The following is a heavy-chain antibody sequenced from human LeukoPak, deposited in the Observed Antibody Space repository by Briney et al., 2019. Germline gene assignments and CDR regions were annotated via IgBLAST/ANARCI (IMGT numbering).Heavy chain of an antibody. CDR3: ARDPQDCSGGSCYAGLYYMDV. CDR2: INPNSGGT. Sequence: ASVKVSCKASGYTFTGYYMHWVRQAPGQGLEWMGWINPNSGGTNYAQKFQDRVTMTRDTSISTAYMELSRLRSDDTAVYYCARDPQDCSGGSCYAGLYYMDVWGKGTTVTVSS. D-gene: IGHD2-15*01. J-gene: IGHJ6*03. CDR1: GYTFTGYY. V-gene: IGHV1-2*02.